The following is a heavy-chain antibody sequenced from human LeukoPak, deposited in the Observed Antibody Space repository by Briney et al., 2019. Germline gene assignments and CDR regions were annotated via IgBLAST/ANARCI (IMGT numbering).Heavy chain of an antibody. CDR3: ARDKGGPDY. CDR2: VNGGGDNT. D-gene: IGHD2-15*01. J-gene: IGHJ4*02. V-gene: IGHV3-23*01. CDR1: GFTFNNYA. Sequence: GGSLRLSCVASGFTFNNYALSWVRQAPGKGLEWVSAVNGGGDNTYYADSVKGRFTVSRDNAKNSLYLQMNSLRAEDTAVYYCARDKGGPDYWGQGTLVTVSS.